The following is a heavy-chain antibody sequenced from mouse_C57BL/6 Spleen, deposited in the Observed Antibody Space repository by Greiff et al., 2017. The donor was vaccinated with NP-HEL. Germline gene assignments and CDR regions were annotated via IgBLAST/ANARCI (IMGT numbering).Heavy chain of an antibody. CDR2: IRLKSDNYAT. CDR1: GFTFSNYW. D-gene: IGHD2-3*01. Sequence: EVQLVESGGGLVQPGGSMKLSCVASGFTFSNYWMNWVRQSPEKGLEWVAQIRLKSDNYATHYAESVKGRFTISRDDSKSSVYLQMNNLRAEDTGIYYCTDDGYSAGFAYWGQGTLVTVSA. J-gene: IGHJ3*01. CDR3: TDDGYSAGFAY. V-gene: IGHV6-3*01.